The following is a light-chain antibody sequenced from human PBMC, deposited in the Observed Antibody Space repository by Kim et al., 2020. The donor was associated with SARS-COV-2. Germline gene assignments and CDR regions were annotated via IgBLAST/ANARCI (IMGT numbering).Light chain of an antibody. V-gene: IGLV6-57*03. J-gene: IGLJ3*02. Sequence: TVPISCPRSSGSIARNYVQWYQQRPGSAPTTVIYEDNQRPSGVPDRFSGSIDSSSNSASLTISGLKTEDEADYYCQSYDSSNHWVFGGGTQLTVL. CDR2: EDN. CDR1: SGSIARNY. CDR3: QSYDSSNHWV.